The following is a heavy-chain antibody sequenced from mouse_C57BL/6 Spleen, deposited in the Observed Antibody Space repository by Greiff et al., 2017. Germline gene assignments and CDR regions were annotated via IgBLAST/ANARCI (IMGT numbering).Heavy chain of an antibody. J-gene: IGHJ2*01. CDR3: ARSSYYFDY. CDR2: ISYSGST. CDR1: GYSITSGYD. D-gene: IGHD3-1*01. Sequence: EVQLQQSGPGMVKPSQSLSLTCTVTGYSITSGYDWHWIRHFPGNKLEWMGYISYSGSTNYNPSLKSRISITHDTSKNHFFLKLNSVTTEDTATYYCARSSYYFDYWGQGTTLTVSS. V-gene: IGHV3-1*01.